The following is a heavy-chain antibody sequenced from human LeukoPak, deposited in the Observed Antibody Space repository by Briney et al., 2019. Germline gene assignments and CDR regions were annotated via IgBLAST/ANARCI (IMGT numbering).Heavy chain of an antibody. CDR1: GFTFSDYW. Sequence: GGSLRLSCAVSGFTFSDYWMTWVRQAPGKGLEWVANINQDEKQKKYVDSVKGRFTISRDNAKNSLYLQMNSLRVDDTAVYYCVGGPGYVVSWGQGTLVTVSS. J-gene: IGHJ4*02. V-gene: IGHV3-7*04. D-gene: IGHD5-12*01. CDR2: INQDEKQK. CDR3: VGGPGYVVS.